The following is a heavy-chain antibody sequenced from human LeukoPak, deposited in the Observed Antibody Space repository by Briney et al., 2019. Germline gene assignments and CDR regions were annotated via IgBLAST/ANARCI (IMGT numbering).Heavy chain of an antibody. CDR1: GFSLPTSGVG. Sequence: SGPTLVKPTQTLTLTCTFSGFSLPTSGVGVGWIRQPPGKALEWLALIYWDDDKRYRPSLKSRLTITKDTSKNQVVLTMTNMDPVDTATYYCAHRGFYYDSSGYYYPYFDYWGQGTLVTVPS. CDR2: IYWDDDK. CDR3: AHRGFYYDSSGYYYPYFDY. V-gene: IGHV2-5*02. J-gene: IGHJ4*02. D-gene: IGHD3-22*01.